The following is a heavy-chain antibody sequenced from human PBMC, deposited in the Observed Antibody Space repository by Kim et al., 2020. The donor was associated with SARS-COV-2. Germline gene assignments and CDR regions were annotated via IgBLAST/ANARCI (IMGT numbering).Heavy chain of an antibody. CDR1: GDSISSSSYY. CDR2: IYYSGST. J-gene: IGHJ4*02. V-gene: IGHV4-39*01. CDR3: ARSARTYDILAGYYLGYFDY. D-gene: IGHD3-9*01. Sequence: SETLSLTCTVSGDSISSSSYYWGWIRQPPGKGLEWIGSIYYSGSTYYNPSLKSRVTISVDTSKNQFSLELNSVTAADTAVYYCARSARTYDILAGYYLGYFDYWGQGTLGAVSS.